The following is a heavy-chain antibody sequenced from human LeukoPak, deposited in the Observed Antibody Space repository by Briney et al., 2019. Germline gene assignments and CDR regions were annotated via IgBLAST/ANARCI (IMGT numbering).Heavy chain of an antibody. V-gene: IGHV3-13*01. Sequence: GGSLRLSCAASGFTFSNYGMHWVRQVTGKGLEWVSGIDNAGDTYYSDSVRGRFTISRENAKNSLYLQVNSLRAEDTAVYYCTRDGTVIRGLPRRARTFYGMDVWGQGTTVTVSS. D-gene: IGHD3-10*01. J-gene: IGHJ6*02. CDR1: GFTFSNYG. CDR2: IDNAGDT. CDR3: TRDGTVIRGLPRRARTFYGMDV.